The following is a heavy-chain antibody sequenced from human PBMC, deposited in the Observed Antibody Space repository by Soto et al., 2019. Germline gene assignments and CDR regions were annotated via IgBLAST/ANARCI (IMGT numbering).Heavy chain of an antibody. Sequence: ASVKVSCKASGYTFIGYYMHWVRQAPGQGLEWMGWIDPNSGDTNYAQKFQGRVTMTRDMSISTAYMELSRLRSDDTAVYYCASFYSSSRGEYYYYGMDVWGQGTTVTVSS. CDR1: GYTFIGYY. CDR3: ASFYSSSRGEYYYYGMDV. CDR2: IDPNSGDT. V-gene: IGHV1-2*02. D-gene: IGHD6-13*01. J-gene: IGHJ6*02.